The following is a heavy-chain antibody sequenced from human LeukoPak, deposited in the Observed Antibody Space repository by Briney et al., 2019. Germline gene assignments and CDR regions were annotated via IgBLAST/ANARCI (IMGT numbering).Heavy chain of an antibody. V-gene: IGHV3-21*01. D-gene: IGHD3-9*01. Sequence: PGGSLRLSCAASGFTFSSYSMNWVRQAPGKGLEWVSSISSSSSYIYYADSVKGRFTISRDNAKNSLYVQMNSLRAEDTAVYYCARDRAGGLLRYFDWFDYWGQGTLVTVSS. CDR2: ISSSSSYI. CDR1: GFTFSSYS. J-gene: IGHJ4*02. CDR3: ARDRAGGLLRYFDWFDY.